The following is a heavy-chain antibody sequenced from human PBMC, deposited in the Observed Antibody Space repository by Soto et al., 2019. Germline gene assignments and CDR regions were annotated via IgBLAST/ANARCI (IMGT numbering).Heavy chain of an antibody. Sequence: GGSLRPSCAASGFPFCRYSLSWGRPAPGEGAEWVSAISAGGGNTYYADSVKGRFTISRDNSKNTLYLQMNSLRAEDTAVYYCAKRDRFGSGSYFNRGDAFNIWGQGTMVTVSS. V-gene: IGHV3-23*01. CDR3: AKRDRFGSGSYFNRGDAFNI. CDR1: GFPFCRYS. J-gene: IGHJ3*02. CDR2: ISAGGGNT. D-gene: IGHD3-10*01.